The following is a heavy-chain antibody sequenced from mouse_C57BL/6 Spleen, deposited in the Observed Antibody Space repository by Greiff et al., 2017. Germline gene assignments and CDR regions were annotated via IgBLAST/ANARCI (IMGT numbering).Heavy chain of an antibody. CDR2: IRSKSSNYAT. Sequence: DVMLVESGGGLVQPKGSLKLSCAASGFTFNTYAMHWVRQAPGKGLEWVARIRSKSSNYATYYADSVKDRFTISRDDSQSMLYLQMNNLKTEDTAMYYCVREGGYDYVWYFDVWGTGTTVTVSS. D-gene: IGHD2-4*01. V-gene: IGHV10-3*01. CDR1: GFTFNTYA. J-gene: IGHJ1*03. CDR3: VREGGYDYVWYFDV.